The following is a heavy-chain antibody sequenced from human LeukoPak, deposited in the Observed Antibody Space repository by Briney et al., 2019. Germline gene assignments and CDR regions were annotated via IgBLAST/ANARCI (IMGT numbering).Heavy chain of an antibody. V-gene: IGHV1-46*01. D-gene: IGHD5-18*01. CDR2: INPSGGST. Sequence: GASVKVSCKASGYTFTSYYMHWVRQAPGQGLEWMGIINPSGGSTSYAQKFQGRVTMTRDTSTSTVYMELSSLRSEDTAAYYCARDGGPRTAMVPNWFDPWGQGTLVTVSS. CDR3: ARDGGPRTAMVPNWFDP. J-gene: IGHJ5*02. CDR1: GYTFTSYY.